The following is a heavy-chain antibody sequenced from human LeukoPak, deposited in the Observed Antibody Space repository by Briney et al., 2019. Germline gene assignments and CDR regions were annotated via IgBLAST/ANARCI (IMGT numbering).Heavy chain of an antibody. V-gene: IGHV3-48*03. D-gene: IGHD6-13*01. CDR1: GFTFSSYG. CDR3: ARAGSSSSLGY. CDR2: ISSSGSTI. Sequence: GGSLRLSCAASGFTFSSYGMNWVRQAPGKGLEWVSYISSSGSTIYYADSVKGRFTISRDNAKNSLYLQMNSLRAEDTAVYYCARAGSSSSLGYWGQGTLVTVSS. J-gene: IGHJ4*02.